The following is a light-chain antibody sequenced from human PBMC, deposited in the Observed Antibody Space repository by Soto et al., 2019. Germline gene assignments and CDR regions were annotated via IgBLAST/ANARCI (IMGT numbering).Light chain of an antibody. CDR2: EVT. J-gene: IGLJ1*01. CDR1: TNDIGSYNY. V-gene: IGLV2-14*01. Sequence: QSVLTQPASVSGSPGQSITLSCAGTTNDIGSYNYVSWFQQHPGEAPKLIIFEVTHRPSGISTRFSGSKSGNTASLTISDLQAEDEALYYCSSYTSSSTLYVFGTGTKVTVL. CDR3: SSYTSSSTLYV.